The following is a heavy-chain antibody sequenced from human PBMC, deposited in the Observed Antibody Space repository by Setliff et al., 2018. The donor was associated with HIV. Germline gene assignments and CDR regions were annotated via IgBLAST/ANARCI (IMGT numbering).Heavy chain of an antibody. J-gene: IGHJ5*02. CDR3: ARDGINYDFWSGQNASNWFDP. CDR1: GGTFSNYA. Sequence: SVKVSCKASGGTFSNYAISWVRQAPGQGLEWMGGIIPIFGTANYAQKFQGRVTITADESTSTAYMELSSLRSEDVAIYYCARDGINYDFWSGQNASNWFDPWGQGTLVTVSS. CDR2: IIPIFGTA. V-gene: IGHV1-69*13. D-gene: IGHD3-3*01.